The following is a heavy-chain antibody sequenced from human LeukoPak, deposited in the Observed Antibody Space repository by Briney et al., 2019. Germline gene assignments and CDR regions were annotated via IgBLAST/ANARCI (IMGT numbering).Heavy chain of an antibody. D-gene: IGHD6-6*01. J-gene: IGHJ4*02. CDR3: ARGDRQLVHLDY. CDR1: GGSISSYH. V-gene: IGHV4-59*01. CDR2: IYYSGST. Sequence: SETLSLTCTVSGGSISSYHWSWIRQPPGKGLEWIGYIYYSGSTNYNPSLKSRVTISVDTSKNQFSLKLSSVTAADTAVYYCARGDRQLVHLDYWGQGTLATVSS.